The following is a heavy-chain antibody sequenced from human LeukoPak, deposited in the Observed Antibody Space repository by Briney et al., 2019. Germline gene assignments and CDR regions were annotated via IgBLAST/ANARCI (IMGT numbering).Heavy chain of an antibody. J-gene: IGHJ4*02. CDR1: GASIXXXX. D-gene: IGHD1-26*01. V-gene: IGHV4-59*01. Sequence: SETLSXXXXXSGASIXXXXXXXIRXPXGXXXEWIGXIXYXGXTXXXXXXXXXXXXXXXXXKNQISLRLSSVTAADTAVYYCARGGGRYYVDYWGQGTLVTVSS. CDR3: ARGGGRYYVDY. CDR2: IXYXGXT.